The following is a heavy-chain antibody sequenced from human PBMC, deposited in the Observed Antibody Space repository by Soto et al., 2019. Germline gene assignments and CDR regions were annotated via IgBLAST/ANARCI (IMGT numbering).Heavy chain of an antibody. D-gene: IGHD6-6*01. V-gene: IGHV3-64*04. Sequence: VQLVESGGGLVQPGGSLRLSCSVSGFTFTSNAMHWVRQAPGKGLEYVSAISGSVDSTYYADSVKGRFTISRDNSKKTVYLEMNSLRVEDTAVYHCAKSPSRAPYGMDVWGQGTTVTVSS. CDR1: GFTFTSNA. CDR3: AKSPSRAPYGMDV. J-gene: IGHJ6*02. CDR2: ISGSVDST.